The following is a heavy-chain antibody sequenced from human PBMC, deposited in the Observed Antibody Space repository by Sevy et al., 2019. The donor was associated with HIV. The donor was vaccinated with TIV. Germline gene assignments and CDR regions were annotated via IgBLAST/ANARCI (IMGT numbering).Heavy chain of an antibody. CDR3: ARGASSGWDYFDY. CDR2: INGFNNYI. V-gene: IGHV3-21*01. CDR1: GFTFSTYS. Sequence: GGSLRLSCAASGFTFSTYSMSWVRQAPGKGLEWVSYINGFNNYIYYADSLRGRFTISRDNAKNSLYLQMNNLRAEDTAVYYCARGASSGWDYFDYWGQGTLVTVSS. J-gene: IGHJ4*02. D-gene: IGHD6-19*01.